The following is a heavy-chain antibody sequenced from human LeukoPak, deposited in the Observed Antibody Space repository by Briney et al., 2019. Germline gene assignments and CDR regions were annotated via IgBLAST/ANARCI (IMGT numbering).Heavy chain of an antibody. CDR3: ARGFSSSSPSDY. CDR1: RYSFTNCG. V-gene: IGHV1-18*01. J-gene: IGHJ4*02. CDR2: VAPYNGHT. Sequence: GASVKVSCKASRYSFTNCGVNWVRQAPGQGLEWVGWVAPYNGHTNYAQKFQGRVTLTTDTSTNTAYMELRSLKSDDTAVYYCARGFSSSSPSDYWGQGTLVTVAS. D-gene: IGHD6-6*01.